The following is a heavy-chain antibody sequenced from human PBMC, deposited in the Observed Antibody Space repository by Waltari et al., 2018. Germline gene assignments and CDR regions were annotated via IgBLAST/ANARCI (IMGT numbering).Heavy chain of an antibody. V-gene: IGHV1-8*02. Sequence: QVQLAQSGAEVKKPGASLKVSCKASGYTFRNFDMHWVPQAAGQGLEWMGWVSPNSGNTGYAQKFQGRVTMTMNTSISTAYMELSSLRSEDTAVYYCARSSGSDWRGFDYWGQGTLVTVSS. J-gene: IGHJ4*02. CDR2: VSPNSGNT. CDR1: GYTFRNFD. CDR3: ARSSGSDWRGFDY. D-gene: IGHD5-12*01.